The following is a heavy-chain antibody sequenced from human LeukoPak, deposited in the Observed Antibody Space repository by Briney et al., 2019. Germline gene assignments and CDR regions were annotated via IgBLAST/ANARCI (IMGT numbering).Heavy chain of an antibody. Sequence: GASVKVSCTASGYTFTSYDIDWVRQAPGQGLEWMGWMNPNSGNTGYAQKLQGRVTMTRNTSISTAYMELSSLRSEDTAVYYCATPYSSGWVGHDAFDIWGQGTMVTVSS. CDR2: MNPNSGNT. D-gene: IGHD6-19*01. CDR3: ATPYSSGWVGHDAFDI. V-gene: IGHV1-8*01. J-gene: IGHJ3*02. CDR1: GYTFTSYD.